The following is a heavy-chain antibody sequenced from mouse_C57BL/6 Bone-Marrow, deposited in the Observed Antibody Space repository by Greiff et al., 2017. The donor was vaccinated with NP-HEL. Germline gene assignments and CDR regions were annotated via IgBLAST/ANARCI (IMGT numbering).Heavy chain of an antibody. J-gene: IGHJ4*01. V-gene: IGHV14-2*01. CDR3: ARLYYGSGYAMDY. CDR1: GFNITDYY. D-gene: IGHD1-1*01. CDR2: IDPEDGET. Sequence: VQLQQSGAELVKPGASVKLSCTASGFNITDYYMHWVKQRTEQGLEWIGRIDPEDGETKYAPKFQGKATITADTSSNTAYLQLSSLTSEDTAVYYCARLYYGSGYAMDYWGQGTSVTVSS.